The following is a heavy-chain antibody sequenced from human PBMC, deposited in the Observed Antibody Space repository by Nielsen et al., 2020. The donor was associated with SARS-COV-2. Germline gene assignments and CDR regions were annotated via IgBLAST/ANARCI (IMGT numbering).Heavy chain of an antibody. Sequence: GESLKISCVVSGFNFRGYWMTWVRQAPGKGLEWVGNIKLDESEKYDVDSVKGRFTISRDNARNTLYLQMNSLRVEDTAVYYCARVGSYGDPEYLDYWGKGALVTVSS. J-gene: IGHJ4*02. CDR1: GFNFRGYW. CDR3: ARVGSYGDPEYLDY. V-gene: IGHV3-7*01. CDR2: IKLDESEK. D-gene: IGHD4/OR15-4a*01.